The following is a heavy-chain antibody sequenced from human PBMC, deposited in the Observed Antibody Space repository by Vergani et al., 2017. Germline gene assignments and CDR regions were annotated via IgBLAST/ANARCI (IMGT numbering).Heavy chain of an antibody. CDR1: GYSFTSYW. CDR3: ARLYTSSRGGYYCGSWMGNWFDH. V-gene: IGHV5-51*03. J-gene: IGHJ5*02. D-gene: IGHD3-10*01. CDR2: IYPGDSDT. Sequence: EVQLVQSGAEVKTPGESLKISCKGSGYSFTSYWIGWVRQMPGKGLEWMGIIYPGDSDTRYSPSFQGQVTISADKSISTAYLQWSSLKASDTAMYYCARLYTSSRGGYYCGSWMGNWFDHWGQGTVVTVSS.